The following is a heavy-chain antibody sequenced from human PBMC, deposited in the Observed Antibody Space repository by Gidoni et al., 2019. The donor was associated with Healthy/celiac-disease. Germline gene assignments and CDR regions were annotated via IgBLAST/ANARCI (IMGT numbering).Heavy chain of an antibody. V-gene: IGHV1-2*02. CDR1: GYPFTRHY. CDR2: FNPNSGGT. Sequence: QVQIVQSWAEVKKPGASVKVSCKASGYPFTRHYMHWVRQAPGHGLEWMGWFNPNSGGTSYAQKFQGRVNMTRDTSISTAYMELSRLRSDDTAVYYCAREGGDCSGGSCYSFHGMDVWGQGTTVTVSS. D-gene: IGHD2-15*01. J-gene: IGHJ6*02. CDR3: AREGGDCSGGSCYSFHGMDV.